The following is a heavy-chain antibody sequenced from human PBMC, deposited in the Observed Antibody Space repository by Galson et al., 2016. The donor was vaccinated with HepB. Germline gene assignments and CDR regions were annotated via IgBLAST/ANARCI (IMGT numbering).Heavy chain of an antibody. D-gene: IGHD7-27*01. CDR3: AGAWVRYYFDN. Sequence: SVKVSCKASGGTFTNYAINWVRQAPGQGLEWMGGIIPSFGTSNYAQKFQGRITITADDSTSTAYMDLSSLRSEDTAVYYCAGAWVRYYFDNWGQGTLVTVSS. V-gene: IGHV1-69*13. CDR2: IIPSFGTS. CDR1: GGTFTNYA. J-gene: IGHJ4*02.